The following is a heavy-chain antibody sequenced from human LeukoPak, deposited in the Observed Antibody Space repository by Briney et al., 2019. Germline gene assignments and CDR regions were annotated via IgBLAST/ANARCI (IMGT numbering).Heavy chain of an antibody. Sequence: ASVKVSCKASGGTFSSYTLSWVRQAPGQGLEWMGRINPNSGGTNYAQKFQGRVTMTRDASISTAYMELSRLRSDDTAVYYCARPAGYSGGYDAFDIWGQGTMVTVSS. J-gene: IGHJ3*02. CDR1: GGTFSSYT. V-gene: IGHV1-2*06. CDR2: INPNSGGT. D-gene: IGHD6-19*01. CDR3: ARPAGYSGGYDAFDI.